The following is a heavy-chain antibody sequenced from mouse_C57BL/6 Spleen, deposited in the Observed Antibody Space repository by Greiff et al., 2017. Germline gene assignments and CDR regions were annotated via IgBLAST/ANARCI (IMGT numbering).Heavy chain of an antibody. CDR2: IYPRDGST. V-gene: IGHV1-85*01. CDR1: GYTFTSYD. CDR3: ARGTYYSNPWFAY. Sequence: VHLVESGPELVKPGASVKLSCKASGYTFTSYDINWVKQRPGQGLEWIGWIYPRDGSTKYNEQFKGKATLTVDTSSSTAYMELHSLTSEDSAVYFCARGTYYSNPWFAYWGQGTLVTVSA. J-gene: IGHJ3*01. D-gene: IGHD2-5*01.